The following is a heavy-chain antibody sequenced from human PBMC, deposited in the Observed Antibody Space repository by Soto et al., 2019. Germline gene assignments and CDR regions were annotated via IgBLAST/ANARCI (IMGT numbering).Heavy chain of an antibody. CDR3: ARDTPTIVVVPADMRDYYYGMDV. D-gene: IGHD2-2*01. Sequence: EVQLVESGGGLVKPGGSLRLSCAASGFTFSSYSMNWVRQAPGKGLEWVSSISSSSSYIYYADSVKGRFTISRDNAKNSLYLQMNSLRAEDTAVYYCARDTPTIVVVPADMRDYYYGMDVWGQGTTVTVSS. CDR2: ISSSSSYI. CDR1: GFTFSSYS. V-gene: IGHV3-21*01. J-gene: IGHJ6*02.